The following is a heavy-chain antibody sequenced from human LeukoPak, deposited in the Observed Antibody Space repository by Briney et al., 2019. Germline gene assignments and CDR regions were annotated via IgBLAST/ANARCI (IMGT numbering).Heavy chain of an antibody. CDR2: ISWNSGSI. J-gene: IGHJ4*02. V-gene: IGHV3-9*01. D-gene: IGHD6-13*01. CDR3: AKGKLAAAGRGYFDY. CDR1: GFTFDDYA. Sequence: GRSLRLSCAASGFTFDDYAMHWVRQAPGKGLEWVSGISWNSGSIGYADSVKGRFTISRDNAKNSQYLQMNSLRAEDTALYYCAKGKLAAAGRGYFDYWGQGTLVTVSS.